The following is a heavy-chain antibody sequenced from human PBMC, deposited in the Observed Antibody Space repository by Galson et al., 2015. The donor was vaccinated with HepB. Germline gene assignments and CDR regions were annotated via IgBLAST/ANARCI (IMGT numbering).Heavy chain of an antibody. CDR1: GFTFSSYS. CDR3: ASDTGSGWYYFDY. V-gene: IGHV3-21*01. Sequence: SLRLSCAASGFTFSSYSMNWVRQAPGKGLEWVSSISSSSSYIYYADSVKGRFTISRDNAKNSLYLQMNSLRAEDTAVYYCASDTGSGWYYFDYWGQGTLVTVSS. CDR2: ISSSSSYI. J-gene: IGHJ4*02. D-gene: IGHD6-19*01.